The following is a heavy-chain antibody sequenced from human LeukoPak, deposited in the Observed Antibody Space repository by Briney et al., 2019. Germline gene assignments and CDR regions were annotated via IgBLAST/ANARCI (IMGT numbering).Heavy chain of an antibody. CDR2: INHSGST. D-gene: IGHD3-3*01. J-gene: IGHJ6*03. V-gene: IGHV4-34*01. CDR3: ARVYDFWSGYYRWRGYYYYYMDV. Sequence: SETLSLTCAVYGGSFSGYYWSWIRQPPGKGLEWIGEINHSGSTNYNPSLKSRVTISVDTSKNQFSLKLSSVTAADTAVYYCARVYDFWSGYYRWRGYYYYYMDVWGKGTTVTVSS. CDR1: GGSFSGYY.